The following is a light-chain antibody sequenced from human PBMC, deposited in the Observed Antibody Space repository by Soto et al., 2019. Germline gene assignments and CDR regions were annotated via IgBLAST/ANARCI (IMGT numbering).Light chain of an antibody. Sequence: QSVLTQPPSASGSPGQSVTISCTGTSSDVGGSNYVSWYQQHPGKAPKLMLYEVTKRPSGVPDRFSGSKSGNTASLTVSGLQPEDEADYYCCSYAGTNILYVFGTGTKVTVL. CDR1: SSDVGGSNY. CDR2: EVT. CDR3: CSYAGTNILYV. V-gene: IGLV2-8*01. J-gene: IGLJ1*01.